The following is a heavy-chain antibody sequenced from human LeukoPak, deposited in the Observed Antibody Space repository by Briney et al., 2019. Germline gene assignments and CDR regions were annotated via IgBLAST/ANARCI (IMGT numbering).Heavy chain of an antibody. CDR3: ARGGTSADY. CDR2: IYYSGST. J-gene: IGHJ4*02. CDR1: GGSISSYY. Sequence: SETLSLTCTVSGGSISSYYWSWIRQPPGKGLEWIGYIYYSGSTNYDPSLKSRVTISVDTSKNQFSLKLSSVTAADTAVYYCARGGTSADYWGQGTLVTVSS. V-gene: IGHV4-59*01.